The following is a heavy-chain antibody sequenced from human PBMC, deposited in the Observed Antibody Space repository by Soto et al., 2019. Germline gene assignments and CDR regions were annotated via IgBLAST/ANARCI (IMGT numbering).Heavy chain of an antibody. CDR3: ERGVGSSPPQY. V-gene: IGHV4-59*02. J-gene: IGHJ4*02. D-gene: IGHD1-26*01. CDR1: GGSVSVYY. CDR2: IYASGSP. Sequence: KPSETLSLTCTISGGSVSVYYWSWIRQSTGQGLEWIGYIYASGSPYYNPSLRSRVTISADTSKNQISLKLTSPTAADTAVYYCERGVGSSPPQYWGRGTLVTVSS.